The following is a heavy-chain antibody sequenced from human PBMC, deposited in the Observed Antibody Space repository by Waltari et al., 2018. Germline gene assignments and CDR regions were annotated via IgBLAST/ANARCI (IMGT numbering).Heavy chain of an antibody. J-gene: IGHJ4*02. CDR3: IKGGWVDD. D-gene: IGHD3-16*01. Sequence: EVHLLESGGRLVRTGGSLRLSCAAPAFDFANFERTWGRQAPGEGLEWLSFIDPTGDETHYADSVMGRFTVYRDNSRNTMFLQMTGLRVDDTAVYHCIKGGWVDDWGQGTLVTVSS. CDR2: IDPTGDET. CDR1: AFDFANFE. V-gene: IGHV3-23*05.